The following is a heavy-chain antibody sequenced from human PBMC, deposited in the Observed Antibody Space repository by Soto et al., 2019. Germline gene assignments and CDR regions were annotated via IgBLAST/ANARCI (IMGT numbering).Heavy chain of an antibody. CDR3: ARGDWWLFDY. CDR1: GYTFTSYA. V-gene: IGHV1-3*05. J-gene: IGHJ4*02. Sequence: QVQLVQSGAEEKKPGASVKVSCKASGYTFTSYAIHWVRQAPGQRLEWMGWINAGNGNTKYSQKFQGRVTITRDTSASTAYTELSSLKSEDTAVYYCARGDWWLFDYWGQGTLVTVSS. D-gene: IGHD2-8*02. CDR2: INAGNGNT.